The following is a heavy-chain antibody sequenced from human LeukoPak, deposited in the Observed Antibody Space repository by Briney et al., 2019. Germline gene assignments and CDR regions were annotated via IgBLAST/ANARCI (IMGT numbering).Heavy chain of an antibody. Sequence: PGGSLRLSCVGSEFTFSSYEMNWVRQAPGKGLEWVSFISGSSSSTFYADSVKGRFTVSRDNAKNSLYLQMNSLRDEDTAVYYCARNPGGIGDYWGQGTLVTVSS. CDR3: ARNPGGIGDY. CDR1: EFTFSSYE. D-gene: IGHD4-23*01. J-gene: IGHJ4*02. CDR2: ISGSSSST. V-gene: IGHV3-48*03.